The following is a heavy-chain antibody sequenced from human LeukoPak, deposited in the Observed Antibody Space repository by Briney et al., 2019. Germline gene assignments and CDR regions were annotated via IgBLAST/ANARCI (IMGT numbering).Heavy chain of an antibody. J-gene: IGHJ3*02. CDR2: IWYDGSNK. CDR3: AKDPGAFDI. V-gene: IGHV3-33*06. CDR1: GFTFSSYG. Sequence: GGSLRLSCAASGFTFSSYGRHWVRQAPGKGLEWVAVIWYDGSNKYYADSVKGRFTISRDNSKNTLYLQMNSLRAEDTAVYYCAKDPGAFDIWGQGTMVTVSS.